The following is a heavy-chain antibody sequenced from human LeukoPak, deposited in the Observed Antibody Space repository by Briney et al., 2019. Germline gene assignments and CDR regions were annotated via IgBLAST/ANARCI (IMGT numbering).Heavy chain of an antibody. CDR1: GYTFTGYY. V-gene: IGHV1-2*02. D-gene: IGHD3-3*01. Sequence: ASVKVSCKASGYTFTGYYMHWVRQAPGQGLEWMGWINPNSGGTNYAQKFQGRVTMTRDTSISTAYVELSRLRSDDTAVYYCARGGLAILGVVARGGDYWGQGTLVTVSS. CDR3: ARGGLAILGVVARGGDY. J-gene: IGHJ4*02. CDR2: INPNSGGT.